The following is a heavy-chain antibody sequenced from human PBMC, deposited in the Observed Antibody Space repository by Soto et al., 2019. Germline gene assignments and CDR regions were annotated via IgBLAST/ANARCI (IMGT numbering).Heavy chain of an antibody. CDR1: SGSISSGGYY. CDR3: ARWPQLEPRFDY. D-gene: IGHD1-1*01. CDR2: IYYSGIT. J-gene: IGHJ4*02. Sequence: SETLSLTCTVSSGSISSGGYYWSWIRQHLGKGLEWIGYIYYSGITYYNPSLKSRVTISVDTSKNQFSLKLSSVTAADTAVYYCARWPQLEPRFDYWGQGTLVTVSS. V-gene: IGHV4-31*03.